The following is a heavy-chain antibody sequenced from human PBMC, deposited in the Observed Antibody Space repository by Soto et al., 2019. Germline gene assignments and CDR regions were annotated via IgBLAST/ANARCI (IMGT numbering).Heavy chain of an antibody. CDR1: GGSFSGYY. CDR3: ARASYNWNDVRWFDP. CDR2: INHSGST. V-gene: IGHV4-34*01. D-gene: IGHD1-1*01. J-gene: IGHJ5*02. Sequence: QVQLQQWGAGLLKPSETLSLTCAVYGGSFSGYYWSWIRQPPGKGLEWIGEINHSGSTNYNPSLKSRVTISVDTSKNQFSLKLSSVTAADTAVYYCARASYNWNDVRWFDPWGQGTLVTVSS.